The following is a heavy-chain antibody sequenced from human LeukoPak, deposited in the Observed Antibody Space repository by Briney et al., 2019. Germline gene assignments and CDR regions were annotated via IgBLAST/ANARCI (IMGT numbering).Heavy chain of an antibody. J-gene: IGHJ6*02. V-gene: IGHV3-30-3*01. Sequence: RGGSLTLFCVPSEFSFSRHVIHWVRHAPGQGRECVTIISDDGSRKYHADSVKGGLSISSDNSKNTLFLQMNNLSVDDTAVSYCASDYYGSGSHATGMDVWGQGTTVTVSS. CDR3: ASDYYGSGSHATGMDV. CDR1: EFSFSRHV. CDR2: ISDDGSRK. D-gene: IGHD3-10*01.